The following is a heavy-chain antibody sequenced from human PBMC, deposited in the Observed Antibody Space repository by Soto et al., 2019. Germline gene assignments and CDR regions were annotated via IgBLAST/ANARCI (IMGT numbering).Heavy chain of an antibody. J-gene: IGHJ5*02. CDR1: GYTFSDFD. CDR2: MNAKSGDT. Sequence: QAHLEQSGAEVKRPGASVKVSCKASGYTFSDFDINWLRQASGQGPEWMGWMNAKSGDTFFAQRFQGKFNMTGDTSTSTVYMELRSLRSEDTAIYYCARSSGGVFGIIIEGSNWFAPWGQGTLVTVSS. D-gene: IGHD3-3*01. CDR3: ARSSGGVFGIIIEGSNWFAP. V-gene: IGHV1-8*01.